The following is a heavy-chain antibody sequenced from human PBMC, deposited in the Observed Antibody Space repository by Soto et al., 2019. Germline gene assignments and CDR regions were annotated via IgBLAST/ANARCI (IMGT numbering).Heavy chain of an antibody. V-gene: IGHV4-31*03. CDR3: ASYCSGGSVYLNFAY. Sequence: QVQLQESGPGLVKPSQTLSLTCTVSGVSISSGGYYWSWIRQHPGKGLEWIGNIYYSGSTYYKPSLKSRVTISVDTSKNLFSLKLSSVTAAETAVYYCASYCSGGSVYLNFAYWGQVTLVTVSS. CDR1: GVSISSGGYY. D-gene: IGHD2-15*01. J-gene: IGHJ4*02. CDR2: IYYSGST.